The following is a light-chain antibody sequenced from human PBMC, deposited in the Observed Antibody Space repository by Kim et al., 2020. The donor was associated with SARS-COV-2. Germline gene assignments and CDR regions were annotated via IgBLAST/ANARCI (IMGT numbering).Light chain of an antibody. CDR1: QSISNF. V-gene: IGKV1-5*03. CDR2: EAS. Sequence: DIQMTQSPSTLSASVGDRVTITCRASQSISNFLAWYQEKPGKAPKLLIYEASTLESGVPSRFSGGGSGTEFTLTISSLQPDDLATYHCQQYINYSPLTFGGGTKVDIK. CDR3: QQYINYSPLT. J-gene: IGKJ4*01.